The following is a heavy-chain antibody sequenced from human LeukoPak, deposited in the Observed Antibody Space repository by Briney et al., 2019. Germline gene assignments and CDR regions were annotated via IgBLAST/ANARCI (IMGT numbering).Heavy chain of an antibody. CDR2: IYHSGST. D-gene: IGHD3-16*02. J-gene: IGHJ4*02. Sequence: SETLSLTCAVSGGSISSRSWWSWVRQPPGKGLEWIGEIYHSGSTNYNPSLKSRVTISVDTSKNQFSLKLSSVTAADTAVYYCAREMITFGGVIVEGPDYWGQGTLVTVSS. V-gene: IGHV4-4*02. CDR3: AREMITFGGVIVEGPDY. CDR1: GGSISSRSW.